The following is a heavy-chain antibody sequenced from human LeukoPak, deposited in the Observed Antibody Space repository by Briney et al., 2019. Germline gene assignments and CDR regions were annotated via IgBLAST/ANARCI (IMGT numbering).Heavy chain of an antibody. CDR3: AKGSLYSSGWFFDY. V-gene: IGHV3-9*01. Sequence: GRSLRLSCAASGFTFDDYAMHWVRQAPGKGLEWVSGISWNSGSIGYADSVKGRFTISRDNAKNSLYLQMNSLRAEDTALYYCAKGSLYSSGWFFDYWGQGTLVTVSS. CDR2: ISWNSGSI. J-gene: IGHJ4*02. D-gene: IGHD6-19*01. CDR1: GFTFDDYA.